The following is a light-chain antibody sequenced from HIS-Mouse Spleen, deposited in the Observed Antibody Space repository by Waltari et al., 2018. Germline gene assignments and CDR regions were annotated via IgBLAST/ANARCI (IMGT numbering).Light chain of an antibody. Sequence: QSVLTQPPSASGTPGQRVTISCSGSSSNIGSNYVYWYQQLPGTAPKLLIYRNNQRPSGVPDRFSGSKCGTSASLAISGLRSEDEADYYCAAWDDSLSGVFGGGTKLTVL. CDR3: AAWDDSLSGV. V-gene: IGLV1-47*01. CDR2: RNN. J-gene: IGLJ2*01. CDR1: SSNIGSNY.